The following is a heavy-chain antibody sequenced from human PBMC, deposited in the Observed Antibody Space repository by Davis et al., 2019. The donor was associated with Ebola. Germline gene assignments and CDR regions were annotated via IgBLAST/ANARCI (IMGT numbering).Heavy chain of an antibody. CDR2: INAGNGNT. D-gene: IGHD4-17*01. V-gene: IGHV1-3*01. J-gene: IGHJ6*02. CDR3: ARSHYGDYVRGYYYYGMDV. Sequence: AASVKVSCKASGYTFTSYAMHWVRQAPGQRLEWMGWINAGNGNTKYSQKFQGRVTITRDTSASTAYMELSSLRSEDTAVYYCARSHYGDYVRGYYYYGMDVWGQGTTVTVSS. CDR1: GYTFTSYA.